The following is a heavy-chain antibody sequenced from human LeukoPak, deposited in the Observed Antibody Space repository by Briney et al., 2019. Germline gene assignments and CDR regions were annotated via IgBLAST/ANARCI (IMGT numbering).Heavy chain of an antibody. CDR1: GFTFSSYG. V-gene: IGHV3-33*01. CDR3: ARCAERIHDPENYFDY. CDR2: IWYDGSNK. J-gene: IGHJ4*02. Sequence: PGGSLRLSCAASGFTFSSYGMHWVRQAPGKGLEWVAVIWYDGSNKYYADSVKGRFTISRDNSKNTLFLQMNSLRAKDTAVYYCARCAERIHDPENYFDYWGQGTLVTVSS. D-gene: IGHD1-1*01.